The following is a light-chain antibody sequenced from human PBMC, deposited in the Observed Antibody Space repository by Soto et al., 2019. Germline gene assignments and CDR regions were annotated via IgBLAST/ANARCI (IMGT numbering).Light chain of an antibody. CDR3: QQYYSTPYT. J-gene: IGKJ2*01. CDR1: QRVLYSPDNKSY. Sequence: DIVMTQSPDSLAVSLGERATINCKSSQRVLYSPDNKSYLAWYQQKPGQPPKLLIYWASTRESGVPDRFGGSGSGIDFTLSISNVQAEDVAAYYCQQYYSTPYTFGQGTKLEIK. V-gene: IGKV4-1*01. CDR2: WAS.